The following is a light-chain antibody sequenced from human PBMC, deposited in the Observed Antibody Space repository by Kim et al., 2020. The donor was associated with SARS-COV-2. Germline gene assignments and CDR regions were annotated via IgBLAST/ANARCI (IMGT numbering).Light chain of an antibody. V-gene: IGKV1-5*03. J-gene: IGKJ1*01. CDR1: QSISSW. Sequence: DIQMTQSPSSLSASVGDRVTITCRASQSISSWLAWYQQKPGKAPKLLIYKASSLESGVPSRFSGSGSGTEFTLTISSLQPDDFATYYGQKNNSNATFGQGTKVEIK. CDR3: QKNNSNAT. CDR2: KAS.